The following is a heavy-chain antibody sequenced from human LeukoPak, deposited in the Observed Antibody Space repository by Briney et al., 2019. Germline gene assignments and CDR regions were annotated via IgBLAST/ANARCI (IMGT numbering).Heavy chain of an antibody. Sequence: SETLSLTCTVSGGSISSSYYYWGWIRQPPGKGLEWIGSIYYSGSTYYNPSLKSRVTMSVDTSKNQFSLKLSSVTAADTAVYYCARDRVGPEGSFDYWGQGTLVTVSS. CDR1: GGSISSSYYY. J-gene: IGHJ4*02. CDR3: ARDRVGPEGSFDY. CDR2: IYYSGST. D-gene: IGHD1-26*01. V-gene: IGHV4-39*07.